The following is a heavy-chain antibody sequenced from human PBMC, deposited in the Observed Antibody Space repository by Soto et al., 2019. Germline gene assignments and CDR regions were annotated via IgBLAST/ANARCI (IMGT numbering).Heavy chain of an antibody. Sequence: ASVKVSCKASGYTFTIYDINWVRQATGQGLEWMGWMNPNSGNTGYAQKFQGRVTMTRNTSISTAYMELSSLRSEDTAVYYCARSGIAVAGTHLDWGQGTLVTVSS. V-gene: IGHV1-8*01. D-gene: IGHD6-19*01. CDR1: GYTFTIYD. CDR3: ARSGIAVAGTHLD. CDR2: MNPNSGNT. J-gene: IGHJ4*02.